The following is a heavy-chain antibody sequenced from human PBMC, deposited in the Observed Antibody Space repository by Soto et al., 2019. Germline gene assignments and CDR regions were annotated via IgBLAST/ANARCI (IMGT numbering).Heavy chain of an antibody. CDR1: GFTFSSYS. CDR2: ISSSSSTI. V-gene: IGHV3-48*02. Sequence: GGSLRLSCAASGFTFSSYSMNWVRQAPGKGLEWVSYISSSSSTIYYADSVKGRFTISRDNAKNSLYLQMNSLRDEDTAVYYCARGPPSSNYDSSGYYPEYFQHWGQGTLVTVSS. D-gene: IGHD3-22*01. J-gene: IGHJ1*01. CDR3: ARGPPSSNYDSSGYYPEYFQH.